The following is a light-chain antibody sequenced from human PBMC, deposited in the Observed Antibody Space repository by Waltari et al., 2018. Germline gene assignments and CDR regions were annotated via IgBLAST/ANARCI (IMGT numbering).Light chain of an antibody. Sequence: EIVLTQSPGTLSLSPGERATLSCRASQSVTSISLMWYQQKPGQAPRLLIYGTSSRATGIPDRFSGSGSGTDFTLTISRLEPEDFAVYYCQQYDGEVVTFGGGTKVEI. J-gene: IGKJ4*01. CDR3: QQYDGEVVT. CDR2: GTS. V-gene: IGKV3-20*01. CDR1: QSVTSIS.